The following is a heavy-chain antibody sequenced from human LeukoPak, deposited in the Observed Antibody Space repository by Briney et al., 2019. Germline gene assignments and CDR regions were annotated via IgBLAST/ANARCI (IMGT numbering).Heavy chain of an antibody. CDR1: GFTFSSYG. Sequence: GGSLRLSCAASGFTFSSYGMHWVRQAPGKGLEWVSVTYSGGSTYYADSVKGRFTISRDNSKNTLYLQMNSLRAEDTAVYYCASPLIAAAGTDYWGQGTLVTVSS. CDR2: TYSGGST. D-gene: IGHD6-13*01. V-gene: IGHV3-66*01. J-gene: IGHJ4*02. CDR3: ASPLIAAAGTDY.